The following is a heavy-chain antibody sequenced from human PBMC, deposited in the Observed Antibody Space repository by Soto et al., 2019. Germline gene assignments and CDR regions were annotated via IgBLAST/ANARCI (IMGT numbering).Heavy chain of an antibody. V-gene: IGHV4-30-4*01. CDR2: IYYSGST. J-gene: IGHJ4*02. CDR3: ARGYGRNFDY. Sequence: SETLSLTCTVSGGSISSGDYYWSWIRQPPGKGLEWIGSIYYSGSTYYNPSLKSRVTISLDTSKNQFSLKLSSVTAADTAVYYCARGYGRNFDYWGQGTLVTVSS. D-gene: IGHD5-18*01. CDR1: GGSISSGDYY.